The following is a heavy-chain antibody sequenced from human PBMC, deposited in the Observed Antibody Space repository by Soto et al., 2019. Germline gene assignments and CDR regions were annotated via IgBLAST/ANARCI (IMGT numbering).Heavy chain of an antibody. V-gene: IGHV4-39*01. CDR2: IYYSGST. CDR1: GGSMSSSSYY. D-gene: IGHD1-26*01. J-gene: IGHJ5*02. Sequence: QLQLQESGPGLVKPSETLSLTCTVSGGSMSSSSYYWGWIRQPPGKGLEWIGSIYYSGSTYYNPSLKRRVTIAVDTSKNQFSLMLSSVTAADTAVYYCARQRRASEWEESNWFDPWGQRTLVTVS. CDR3: ARQRRASEWEESNWFDP.